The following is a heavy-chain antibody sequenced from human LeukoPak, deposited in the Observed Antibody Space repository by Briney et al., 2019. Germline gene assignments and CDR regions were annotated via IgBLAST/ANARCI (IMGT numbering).Heavy chain of an antibody. V-gene: IGHV1-46*01. D-gene: IGHD1-1*01. CDR3: VREDNSPYKNFDH. CDR1: GFTFSSYW. J-gene: IGHJ4*02. CDR2: INPAGAIT. Sequence: ASVKVSRKASGFTFSSYWMHWVRQAPGQGLEWLGLINPAGAITVFARKFQGRATVTRDTSASTVYMELNTLTSEDTAVYYCVREDNSPYKNFDHWGQGTLVTVSS.